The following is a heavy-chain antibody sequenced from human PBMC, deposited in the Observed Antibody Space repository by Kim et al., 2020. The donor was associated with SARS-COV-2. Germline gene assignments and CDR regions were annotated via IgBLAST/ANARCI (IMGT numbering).Heavy chain of an antibody. CDR3: ARMMYYGSGSYFFPHYYGMDV. D-gene: IGHD3-10*01. CDR1: GFTFSSYW. CDR2: INSDGSST. J-gene: IGHJ6*02. V-gene: IGHV3-74*01. Sequence: GGSLRLSCAASGFTFSSYWMHWVRQAPGKGLVWVSRINSDGSSTSYADSVKGRFTISRDNAKNTLYLQMNSLRAEDTAVYYCARMMYYGSGSYFFPHYYGMDVWGQGTTVTVSS.